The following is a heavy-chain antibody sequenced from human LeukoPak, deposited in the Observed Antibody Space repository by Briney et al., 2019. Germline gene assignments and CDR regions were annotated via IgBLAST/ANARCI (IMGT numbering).Heavy chain of an antibody. CDR3: ARDRRITMIVVEGDAFDI. D-gene: IGHD3-22*01. CDR2: ISAYNGNT. Sequence: GASVKVSCKASGYSFTSYGISWGREAPAQGLEWMGWISAYNGNTNYAQKLQGRVTMTTDTSTSTAYMELRSLRSDDTAVYYCARDRRITMIVVEGDAFDIWGQGTMVTVSS. CDR1: GYSFTSYG. V-gene: IGHV1-18*01. J-gene: IGHJ3*02.